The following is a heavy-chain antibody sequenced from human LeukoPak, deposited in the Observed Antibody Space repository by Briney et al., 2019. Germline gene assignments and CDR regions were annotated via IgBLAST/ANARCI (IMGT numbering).Heavy chain of an antibody. CDR2: IDPSGGST. V-gene: IGHV1-46*01. D-gene: IGHD5-24*01. Sequence: SEKVSCKASGYTFTRYYMHWVRQAPGQGLEWMGIIDPSGGSTSYAQNFQGGITMTRDATTSTVYLELSSLRSEDTAVYYCARDFGEMPNYWGQGTLVTVSS. CDR3: ARDFGEMPNY. J-gene: IGHJ4*02. CDR1: GYTFTRYY.